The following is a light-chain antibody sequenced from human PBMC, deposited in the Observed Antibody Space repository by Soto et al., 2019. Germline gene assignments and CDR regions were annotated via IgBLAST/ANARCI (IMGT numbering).Light chain of an antibody. J-gene: IGLJ2*01. CDR3: CSYAGSSTFVL. Sequence: QSALTQPASVSGSPGQSITISCTGTSSDVGSYKFVSWYQQHPGKAPKLMIYEATKRPSGVSSCFSGSKSGNTASLTISGLQAEDDADYHCCSYAGSSTFVLFGGGTKLTVL. CDR2: EAT. CDR1: SSDVGSYKF. V-gene: IGLV2-23*02.